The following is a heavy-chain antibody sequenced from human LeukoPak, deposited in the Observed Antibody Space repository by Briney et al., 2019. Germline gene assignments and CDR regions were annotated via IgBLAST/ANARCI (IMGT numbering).Heavy chain of an antibody. Sequence: SETLSLTCTVSGGSISSYDWSWIGQPAGKGLDWIGRIYSSGNTNYNPSLKSGVTMSVDTSQNQFSLKLTSVTAADTAVYYCARVYASTAYYLDDWGQGTPVTVSS. CDR2: IYSSGNT. CDR3: ARVYASTAYYLDD. D-gene: IGHD3-22*01. V-gene: IGHV4-4*07. J-gene: IGHJ4*02. CDR1: GGSISSYD.